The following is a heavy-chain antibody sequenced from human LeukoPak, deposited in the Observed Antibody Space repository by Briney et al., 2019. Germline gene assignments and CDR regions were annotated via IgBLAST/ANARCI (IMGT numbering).Heavy chain of an antibody. J-gene: IGHJ4*02. V-gene: IGHV1-18*01. CDR2: ISAYNGNT. CDR1: GYPFTSYG. D-gene: IGHD6-13*01. Sequence: GASVKVSCKASGYPFTSYGITWVRQAPGRGLEWMGWISAYNGNTNYAQKFQGRVTVTTDTSTSTAYLDLRSLRSDDTAVYYCARDPNRYAAARAFEYWGQGTLVTVSS. CDR3: ARDPNRYAAARAFEY.